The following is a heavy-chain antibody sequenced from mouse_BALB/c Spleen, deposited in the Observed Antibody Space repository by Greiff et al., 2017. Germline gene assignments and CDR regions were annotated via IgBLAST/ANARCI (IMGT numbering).Heavy chain of an antibody. Sequence: QVQLKESGPGLVAPSQSLSITCTVSGFSLTSYGVHWVRQPPGKGLEWLGVIWAGGSTNYNSALMSRLSISKDNSKSQVFLKMNSLQTDDTAMYYCARDGDYRYDGGFAYWGQGTLVTVSA. D-gene: IGHD2-14*01. CDR1: GFSLTSYG. CDR3: ARDGDYRYDGGFAY. J-gene: IGHJ3*01. V-gene: IGHV2-9*02. CDR2: IWAGGST.